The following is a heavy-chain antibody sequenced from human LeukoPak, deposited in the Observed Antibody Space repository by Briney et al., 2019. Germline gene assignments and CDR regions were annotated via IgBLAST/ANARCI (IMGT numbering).Heavy chain of an antibody. V-gene: IGHV4-59*12. J-gene: IGHJ4*02. D-gene: IGHD3-22*01. CDR2: IYYSVRT. CDR3: ARGTTKGYYYDSSGYYTK. CDR1: GGSITSYY. Sequence: SETLSLTCNVSGGSITSYYWGWIRPPPGKRLELIGYIYYSVRTNYNPSLKSGVPIAGDQSTNQISLKLTSVTAADTAVYFCARGTTKGYYYDSSGYYTKWGQGTLVTVSS.